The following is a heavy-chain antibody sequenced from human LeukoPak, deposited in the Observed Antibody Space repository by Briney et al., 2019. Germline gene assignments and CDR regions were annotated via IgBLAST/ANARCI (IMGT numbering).Heavy chain of an antibody. CDR3: ARDWFDGDYDRFDY. CDR1: GFTFGSYW. V-gene: IGHV3-7*03. D-gene: IGHD4-17*01. J-gene: IGHJ4*02. Sequence: GRSLRLSCAVSGFTFGSYWMSWFRQAPGKGLEWVANINQDGSQKFSVDSVKGRFTISRDNAKNSLSLQMNSLRVEDTAVYYCARDWFDGDYDRFDYWGQGTLVTVSS. CDR2: INQDGSQK.